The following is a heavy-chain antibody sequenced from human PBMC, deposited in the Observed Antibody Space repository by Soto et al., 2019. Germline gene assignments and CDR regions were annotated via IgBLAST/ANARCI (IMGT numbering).Heavy chain of an antibody. J-gene: IGHJ6*02. CDR1: GFTVDSYS. D-gene: IGHD1-20*01. V-gene: IGHV3-48*01. CDR3: ARDRWGNWNDGGYYYGMDV. Sequence: GGSLRLSCAAAGFTVDSYSINWVRQAPGKGLEWVSYISCSSGNIFYADSVRGRFTISRDNAKNTVYLQMNSLRAEDTAVYYCARDRWGNWNDGGYYYGMDVWGQGTTVTVSS. CDR2: ISCSSGNI.